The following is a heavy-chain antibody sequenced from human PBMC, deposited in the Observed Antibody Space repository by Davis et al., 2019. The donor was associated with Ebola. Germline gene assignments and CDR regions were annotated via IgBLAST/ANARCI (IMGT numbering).Heavy chain of an antibody. Sequence: GESLKISCKGSGYTFTSYYMHWVRQAPGQGLEWMGIINPSGGSTSYAQKFQGRVTMTRDTSTSTVYMELSSLRSEDTAVYYCARPVAGTRDAFDIWGRGTMVTVSS. CDR3: ARPVAGTRDAFDI. V-gene: IGHV1-46*01. D-gene: IGHD6-19*01. CDR2: INPSGGST. CDR1: GYTFTSYY. J-gene: IGHJ3*02.